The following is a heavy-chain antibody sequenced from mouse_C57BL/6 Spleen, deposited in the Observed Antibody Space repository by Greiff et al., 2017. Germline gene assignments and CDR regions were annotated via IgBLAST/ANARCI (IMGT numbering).Heavy chain of an antibody. D-gene: IGHD2-3*01. CDR3: TIEVPYDPYYSRDY. Sequence: EVQLQQSGTVLARPGASVKMSCKTSGYTFTSYWMHWVKQRPGQGLEWIGAIYPGNSDTSYNQKFKGKAKLTAVTSASTAYKELSSLTNEDSAVYYCTIEVPYDPYYSRDYWGQGTSVTVSS. V-gene: IGHV1-5*01. J-gene: IGHJ4*01. CDR2: IYPGNSDT. CDR1: GYTFTSYW.